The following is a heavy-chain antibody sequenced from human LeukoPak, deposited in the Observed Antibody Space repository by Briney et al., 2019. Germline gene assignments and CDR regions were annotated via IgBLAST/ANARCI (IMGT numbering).Heavy chain of an antibody. V-gene: IGHV3-21*01. CDR3: ARGRDGYNSDAFDI. CDR1: GFTFSSYS. Sequence: PGGSLRLSCAASGFTFSSYSMNWVRQAPGRGLEWVSSISSSSIYIYYADSVKGRFTISRDNAKNSLYLQMNSLRAEDTAVYYCARGRDGYNSDAFDIWGQGTMVTVSS. J-gene: IGHJ3*02. D-gene: IGHD5-24*01. CDR2: ISSSSIYI.